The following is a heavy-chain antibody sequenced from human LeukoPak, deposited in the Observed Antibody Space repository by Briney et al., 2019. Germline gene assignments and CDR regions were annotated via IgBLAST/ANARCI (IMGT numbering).Heavy chain of an antibody. J-gene: IGHJ3*02. CDR1: GFTVSSNY. V-gene: IGHV3-53*01. CDR3: ARSYGSGSLDI. Sequence: GGSLRLSCAASGFTVSSNYVSWVRQAPGKGLEWVSVIYSGGSTYYADSVKGRFTISRDNSKNTLYLQMNSLRAEDTAVYYCARSYGSGSLDIWGQGTMVTVSS. CDR2: IYSGGST. D-gene: IGHD3-10*01.